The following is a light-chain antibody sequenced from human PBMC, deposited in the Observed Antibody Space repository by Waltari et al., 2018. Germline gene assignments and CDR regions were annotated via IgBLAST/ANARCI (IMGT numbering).Light chain of an antibody. CDR2: GAS. CDR3: QQYNNWFT. CDR1: QSVSSN. V-gene: IGKV3-15*01. Sequence: EIVMTQSPATLSVSPGERATLSCRASQSVSSNLAWYRQKPGLAPRLLIYGASTRATGIPARFSGSGSGTEFTLTISSLQSEDFAVYYCQQYNNWFTFGQGTKLEIK. J-gene: IGKJ2*01.